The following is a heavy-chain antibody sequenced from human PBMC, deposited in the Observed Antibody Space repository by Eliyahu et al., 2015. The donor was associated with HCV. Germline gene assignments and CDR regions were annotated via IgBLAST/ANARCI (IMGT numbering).Heavy chain of an antibody. J-gene: IGHJ3*02. CDR3: ARTRGELTYDAFRY. D-gene: IGHD1-7*01. V-gene: IGHV3-21*01. Sequence: DSLKGRFSISRDNAKNSLYLQVNSLRGEDTAVYYCARTRGELTYDAFRYLGPGTIITVSS.